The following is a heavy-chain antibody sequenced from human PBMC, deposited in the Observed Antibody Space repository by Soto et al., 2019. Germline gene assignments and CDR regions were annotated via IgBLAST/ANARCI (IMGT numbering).Heavy chain of an antibody. CDR3: ARRPSYCSSISYDYYYYMDV. Sequence: GGSLRLSCAASGFTFSSYAMSWVRQAPGKGLEWVSAISGSGNSTYYADSVKGRFTISRDNSKNTLYLQMNSLRAEDTAVYYCARRPSYCSSISYDYYYYMDVWGKGTTVTVSS. J-gene: IGHJ6*03. D-gene: IGHD2-2*01. V-gene: IGHV3-23*01. CDR1: GFTFSSYA. CDR2: ISGSGNST.